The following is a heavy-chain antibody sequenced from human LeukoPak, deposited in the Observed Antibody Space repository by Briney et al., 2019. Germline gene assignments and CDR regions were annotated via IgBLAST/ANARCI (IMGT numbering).Heavy chain of an antibody. Sequence: SETLSLTCAVYGGSFSGYYWSWIRQPPGKGLEWIGEINHSGSTNYNPSLKSRVTISVDTSKNQFSLKLSSVTAADTAVYYCARGRAAAGTIYYYMDVWGKGTTVTVSS. V-gene: IGHV4-34*01. CDR1: GGSFSGYY. CDR3: ARGRAAAGTIYYYMDV. CDR2: INHSGST. J-gene: IGHJ6*03. D-gene: IGHD6-13*01.